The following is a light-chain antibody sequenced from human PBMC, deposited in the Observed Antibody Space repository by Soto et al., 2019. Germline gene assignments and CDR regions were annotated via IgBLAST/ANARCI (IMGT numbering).Light chain of an antibody. CDR3: QQYNNWPPFS. CDR2: DAS. Sequence: EIVLTQSPGTLSLSPGERATLSCRASQSVSSYLAWYQQKPGQAPRLLIYDASNRATGIPARFSGSGSGTDFTLTISSLQSEDFAVYYCQQYNNWPPFSFGPGTKVDIK. J-gene: IGKJ3*01. V-gene: IGKV3D-15*01. CDR1: QSVSSY.